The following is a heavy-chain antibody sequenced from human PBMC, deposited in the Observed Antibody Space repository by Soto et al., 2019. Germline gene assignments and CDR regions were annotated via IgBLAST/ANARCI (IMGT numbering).Heavy chain of an antibody. CDR2: ISGSGGST. V-gene: IGHV3-23*01. J-gene: IGHJ4*02. Sequence: EVQLLESGGGLVQPGGSLRLSCAASGFTFSSYAMSWVRQAPGKGLEWVSAISGSGGSTYYADSVKGRFTISRDNSKNTLYLQMNSLRAEDTAVYYCARSHYYGSGSYCNYWGQGTLVTVSS. CDR1: GFTFSSYA. D-gene: IGHD3-10*01. CDR3: ARSHYYGSGSYCNY.